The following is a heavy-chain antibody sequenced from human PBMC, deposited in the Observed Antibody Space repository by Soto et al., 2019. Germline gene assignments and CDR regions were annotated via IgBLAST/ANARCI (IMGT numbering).Heavy chain of an antibody. V-gene: IGHV3-49*05. D-gene: IGHD3-22*01. CDR1: GFTFGDYA. Sequence: EVQLVESGGGLVKPGRSLRLSCTASGFTFGDYAMSWFRQAPGKGLEWVGFIRSKAYGGTTEYAASVKGRFTISRDDSKSIAYLQMNSLKTEDTAVYYCTRDSLDYYDSSGYYIYFDYWGQGTLVTVSS. CDR3: TRDSLDYYDSSGYYIYFDY. CDR2: IRSKAYGGTT. J-gene: IGHJ4*02.